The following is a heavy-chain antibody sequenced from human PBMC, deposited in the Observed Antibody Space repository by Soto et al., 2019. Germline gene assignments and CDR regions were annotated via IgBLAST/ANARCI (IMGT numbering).Heavy chain of an antibody. CDR2: IIPVSGTA. CDR3: ATVDRSVALVGWFDP. J-gene: IGHJ5*02. D-gene: IGHD2-8*02. Sequence: QVHLEQSGAEVKKPGSSVKVSCKFSGGTFSSYVIIWVRQAPGQGLEWMRGIIPVSGTANYEQKFHGRVTISADAATNTAYMELSSVRFDDTAVYYCATVDRSVALVGWFDPWGQGTLVTVSS. V-gene: IGHV1-69*01. CDR1: GGTFSSYV.